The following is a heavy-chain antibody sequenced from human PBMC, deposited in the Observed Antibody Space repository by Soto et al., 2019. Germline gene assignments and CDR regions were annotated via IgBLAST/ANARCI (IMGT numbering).Heavy chain of an antibody. CDR3: ARDRARFCSGGSCYGVDP. Sequence: SETLSLTCTVSGDSVSSGSYYWSWIRQPPGKGLEWIGYIYYSGSTNYNPSLKSRVTMSVDTSKNNFSLKLSSVTAAATAVYYCARDRARFCSGGSCYGVDPWGQGTLVTVSS. J-gene: IGHJ5*02. V-gene: IGHV4-61*03. CDR2: IYYSGST. D-gene: IGHD2-15*01. CDR1: GDSVSSGSYY.